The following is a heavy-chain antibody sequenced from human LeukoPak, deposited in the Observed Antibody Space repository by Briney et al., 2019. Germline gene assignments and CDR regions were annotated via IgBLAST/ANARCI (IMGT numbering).Heavy chain of an antibody. CDR1: GYSFTSYW. V-gene: IGHV5-51*01. D-gene: IGHD2-2*01. CDR2: IYPGDSDT. J-gene: IGHJ4*02. CDR3: ARLGCSSTSCYSNGYYFDY. Sequence: GESLKISCKGSGYSFTSYWIVWVRQMPGKGLEWMGIIYPGDSDTRYSPSFQGQVTISADKSISTAYLQWSSLKASDTAMYYCARLGCSSTSCYSNGYYFDYWGQGTLVTVSS.